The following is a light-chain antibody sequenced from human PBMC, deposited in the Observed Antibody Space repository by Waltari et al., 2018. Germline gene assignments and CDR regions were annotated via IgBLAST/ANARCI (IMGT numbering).Light chain of an antibody. V-gene: IGLV1-51*01. CDR3: GTWDSSLSAVV. CDR1: RSNIGKNY. J-gene: IGLJ2*01. CDR2: DNN. Sequence: QSVLTQLTSVSAASGKRFTITCYGRRSNIGKNYVSWHQQLPGTAPKLLIYDNNKRPSGIPDRFSGSKSGTSATLGITGLQTGDEADYYCGTWDSSLSAVVFGGGTKLTVL.